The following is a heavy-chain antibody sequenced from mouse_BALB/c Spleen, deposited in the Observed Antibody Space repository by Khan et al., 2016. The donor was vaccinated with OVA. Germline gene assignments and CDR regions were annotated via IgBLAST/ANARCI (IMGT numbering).Heavy chain of an antibody. CDR3: TRSGYGTFAY. D-gene: IGHD2-1*01. J-gene: IGHJ3*01. CDR1: GYIFTSYY. CDR2: INPNNGDT. Sequence: VQLQQSGAELVKPGASVKLSCKASGYIFTSYYMYWVKQRPGQGLEWIGEINPNNGDTNFNEKFKSKATLTVDKSSRIAYMQLSSLTSEDSAVYYCTRSGYGTFAYWGQGTLVTVSA. V-gene: IGHV1S81*02.